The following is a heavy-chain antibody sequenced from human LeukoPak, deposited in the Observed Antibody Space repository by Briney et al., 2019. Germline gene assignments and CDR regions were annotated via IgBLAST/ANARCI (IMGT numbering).Heavy chain of an antibody. V-gene: IGHV3-7*03. CDR1: GFTFNSYW. J-gene: IGHJ5*02. Sequence: GGSLRLSCAASGFTFNSYWMSWVRQAPGKGLEWVANIKEDGSEKYDVDSVKGRFTISRDNFKNTLCLQMNNLRAEDTAVYYCVKDFGRIRGTPDPWGQGTLVTVSS. CDR3: VKDFGRIRGTPDP. CDR2: IKEDGSEK. D-gene: IGHD3-3*01.